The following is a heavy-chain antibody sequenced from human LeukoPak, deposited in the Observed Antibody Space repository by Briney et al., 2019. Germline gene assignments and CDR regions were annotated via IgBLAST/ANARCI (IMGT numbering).Heavy chain of an antibody. CDR3: AKDRGFWSGYLFHY. V-gene: IGHV3-23*01. J-gene: IGHJ4*02. CDR2: IKTDGTT. D-gene: IGHD3-3*01. CDR1: GFTFSSYA. Sequence: GGSLRLSCRASGFTFSSYAMTWVCQAPGKGLEWVSVIKTDGTTDYADSVKGRLSISRDNSNNTLYLQMNSLRAEDTAVYYCAKDRGFWSGYLFHYWGQGTLVTVSS.